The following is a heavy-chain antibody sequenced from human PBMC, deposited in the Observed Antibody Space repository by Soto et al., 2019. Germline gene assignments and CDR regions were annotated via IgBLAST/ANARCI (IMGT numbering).Heavy chain of an antibody. CDR2: INSGGNT. CDR1: GFGVSNNY. D-gene: IGHD5-18*01. Sequence: EVQLVESGGGLVQPGGSLRLSCAASGFGVSNNYMSWVRQAPGKGLEWVSAINSGGNTYYADSVKGRFTISRDNSKNTVYLQMNSVGADEPAVYYCARGGYSYGYGEYYYYGMDVWGQGTTVTVSS. J-gene: IGHJ6*02. V-gene: IGHV3-66*01. CDR3: ARGGYSYGYGEYYYYGMDV.